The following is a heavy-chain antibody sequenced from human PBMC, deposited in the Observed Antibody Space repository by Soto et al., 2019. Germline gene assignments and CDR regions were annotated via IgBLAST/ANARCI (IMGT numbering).Heavy chain of an antibody. V-gene: IGHV1-18*01. CDR3: ARDSPPQLVPESYDY. CDR2: ISAYNGNT. CDR1: GYTFTSYG. D-gene: IGHD6-13*01. J-gene: IGHJ4*02. Sequence: QVPLVQSGAEVKKPGASVKVSCKASGYTFTSYGISWVRQAPGQGLEWMGWISAYNGNTNYAQKLQGRVTMTTDTSTSTAETELRSLRSDDTAVYYCARDSPPQLVPESYDYWGQGTLVTVSS.